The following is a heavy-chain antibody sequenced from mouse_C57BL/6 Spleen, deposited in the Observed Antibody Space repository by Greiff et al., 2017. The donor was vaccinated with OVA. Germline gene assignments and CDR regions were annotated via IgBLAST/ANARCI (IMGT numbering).Heavy chain of an antibody. D-gene: IGHD2-5*01. Sequence: QVQLKQSGAELAKPGASVKLSCKASGYTFTSYWMHWVKQRPGQGLEWIGYINPSSGYTKYKQKFKDKATLTADKSSSTAYMQLSSLTYEDAAVYYCARDYSNYAAWFAYWGQGTLVTVSA. CDR2: INPSSGYT. V-gene: IGHV1-7*01. J-gene: IGHJ3*01. CDR3: ARDYSNYAAWFAY. CDR1: GYTFTSYW.